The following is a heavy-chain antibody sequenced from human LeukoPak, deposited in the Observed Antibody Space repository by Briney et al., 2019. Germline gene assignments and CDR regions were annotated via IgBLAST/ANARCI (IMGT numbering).Heavy chain of an antibody. Sequence: GSLRLSCAASGFTFSSYWMHWVRQAPGKGLVWVSRINSDGSSTSYADSVKGRFTISRDNAKNTLYLQMNSLRAEDTAVYYCARDPAFDDYSNYGEDWGQGTLVTVSS. CDR2: INSDGSST. CDR1: GFTFSSYW. J-gene: IGHJ4*02. D-gene: IGHD4-11*01. CDR3: ARDPAFDDYSNYGED. V-gene: IGHV3-74*01.